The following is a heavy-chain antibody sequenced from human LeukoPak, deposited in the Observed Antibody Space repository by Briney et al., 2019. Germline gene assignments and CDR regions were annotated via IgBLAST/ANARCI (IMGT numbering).Heavy chain of an antibody. Sequence: AGGSLRLSCAASGFTFSSYAMSWVRQAPGKGLEWVSAISGSGGSTYYVDSVKGRFTISRDNSKNTLYLQMNSLRAEDTAVYYCAKSTMIVVVTAFDYWGQGTLVTVSS. CDR2: ISGSGGST. CDR1: GFTFSSYA. V-gene: IGHV3-23*01. CDR3: AKSTMIVVVTAFDY. J-gene: IGHJ4*02. D-gene: IGHD3-22*01.